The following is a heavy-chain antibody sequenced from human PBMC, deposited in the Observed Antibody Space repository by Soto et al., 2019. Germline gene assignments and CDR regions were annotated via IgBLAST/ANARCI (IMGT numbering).Heavy chain of an antibody. Sequence: SETLSLTCTVSGGSVSSGSYYWSWIRQPPGKGLEWIGYIYYSRNTNYNPSLKSRLTISVDTAKNQFSLKLISVTAADTAVYYCARMGYYYDSSGYYFLFDYWGQGTLVTVSS. CDR3: ARMGYYYDSSGYYFLFDY. J-gene: IGHJ4*02. CDR1: GGSVSSGSYY. V-gene: IGHV4-61*01. CDR2: IYYSRNT. D-gene: IGHD3-22*01.